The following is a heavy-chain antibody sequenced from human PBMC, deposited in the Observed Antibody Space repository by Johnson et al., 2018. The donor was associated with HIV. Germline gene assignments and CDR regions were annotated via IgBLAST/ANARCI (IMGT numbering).Heavy chain of an antibody. CDR2: IKQDGSEK. D-gene: IGHD1-26*01. CDR3: ARTRSGSFPHSGPFDT. J-gene: IGHJ3*02. Sequence: VQLVESGGGLVQPGGSLRLSCAASGFTFSSYWMSWVRQAPGKGLEWVANIKQDGSEKYYVDSVKGRFTISRDNAKNSLYLQINSLTAGDTAVYYCARTRSGSFPHSGPFDTWGQGTMGTVSS. V-gene: IGHV3-7*02. CDR1: GFTFSSYW.